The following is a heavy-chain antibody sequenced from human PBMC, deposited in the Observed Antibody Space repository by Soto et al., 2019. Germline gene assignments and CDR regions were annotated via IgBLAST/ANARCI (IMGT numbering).Heavy chain of an antibody. D-gene: IGHD5-18*01. CDR3: ASLDTAVIKTGGY. Sequence: EVQLVESGGGLVQPGGSLRLSCAASGLKVSSWMSWVRQAPGKGLEWVAMTTQDGSGRHYLVSLKGRFTISIDSAKNSMYLQMNSLTVEDTAMYYCASLDTAVIKTGGYWGQGTQVTVSS. CDR1: GLKVSSW. J-gene: IGHJ4*02. CDR2: TTQDGSGR. V-gene: IGHV3-7*01.